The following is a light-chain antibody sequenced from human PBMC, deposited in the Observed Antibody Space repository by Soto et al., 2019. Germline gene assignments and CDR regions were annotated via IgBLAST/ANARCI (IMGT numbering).Light chain of an antibody. J-gene: IGKJ4*01. CDR1: QSVSSY. CDR2: DAS. V-gene: IGKV3-11*01. CDR3: QQRSNWPPSLT. Sequence: EIVLTQSPATLSLSPGERATLSCRASQSVSSYLAWYQQKPGQAPRLLIYDASNRATGIPARFSGSGSGTDFTLTISSLEPADFAAYYCQQRSNWPPSLTFGGGTTVEIK.